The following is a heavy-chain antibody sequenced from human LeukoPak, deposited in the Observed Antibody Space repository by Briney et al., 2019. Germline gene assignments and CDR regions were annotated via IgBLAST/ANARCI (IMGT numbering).Heavy chain of an antibody. J-gene: IGHJ4*02. CDR3: ARRIREGYCSGGNCYSFGY. Sequence: GGSLRLSCAASGFRFSDYGMNWVRQAPGKGLEWVSHITSSSSNINYADSVKGRFTTSRDNAKNSLYLQMNSLRAEDTAVYFCARRIREGYCSGGNCYSFGYWGQGALVTVSS. V-gene: IGHV3-48*01. D-gene: IGHD2-15*01. CDR2: ITSSSSNI. CDR1: GFRFSDYG.